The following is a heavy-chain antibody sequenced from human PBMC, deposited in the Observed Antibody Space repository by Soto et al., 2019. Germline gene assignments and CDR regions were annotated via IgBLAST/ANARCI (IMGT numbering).Heavy chain of an antibody. Sequence: QLQLQESGSGLVKPSQTMSLTCAVSGGSISSGGYSWSWIRQPPGKGLEWIGYIYHSGSTYYNPSLKSRVTISVDTSKNQFSLKLSSVTAADTAVYYCARVANYYDSSGYYPGYFDYWGQGTLVTVSS. CDR2: IYHSGST. CDR3: ARVANYYDSSGYYPGYFDY. D-gene: IGHD3-22*01. CDR1: GGSISSGGYS. J-gene: IGHJ4*02. V-gene: IGHV4-30-2*01.